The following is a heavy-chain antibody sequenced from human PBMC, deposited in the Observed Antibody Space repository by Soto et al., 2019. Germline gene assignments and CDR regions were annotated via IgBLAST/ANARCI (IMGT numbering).Heavy chain of an antibody. D-gene: IGHD3-10*01. CDR3: ARGLCPLGSASTCPTFGMDL. J-gene: IGHJ6*02. Sequence: ASVKVSCKASGYTFTGHYMHWVRQASGRRLEFLGWLKPDNGGTYYAPKFQGRVTFTRDTSKTTAYMEMSGLQSDDTAVYFCARGLCPLGSASTCPTFGMDLWGQGNTVTVSS. CDR1: GYTFTGHY. CDR2: LKPDNGGT. V-gene: IGHV1-2*02.